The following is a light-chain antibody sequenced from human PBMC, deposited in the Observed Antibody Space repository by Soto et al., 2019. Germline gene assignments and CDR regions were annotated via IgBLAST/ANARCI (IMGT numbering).Light chain of an antibody. Sequence: IQITQSPASVSASVGDRVTITCQASQGISSWLAWYQQKPGKAPDLMIYAASSLQSGVPSRFSGSGSGTDCTLTIGSLQPEDVPTYYCQQANSFPWTFSLGTKVDI. V-gene: IGKV1-12*02. CDR3: QQANSFPWT. CDR2: AAS. J-gene: IGKJ1*01. CDR1: QGISSW.